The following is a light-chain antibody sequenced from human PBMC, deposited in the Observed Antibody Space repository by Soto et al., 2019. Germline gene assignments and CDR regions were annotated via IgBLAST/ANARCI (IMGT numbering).Light chain of an antibody. Sequence: EIVMTQSPATLSVSPGERGTLSCRASQSVSSNLAWYQQKPGQAPRLLIYGASTRATGMPARFSGSGSGTDFTLTISRLEPEDFAVYYCQQYGSSGTFGQGTKVDI. J-gene: IGKJ1*01. CDR3: QQYGSSGT. V-gene: IGKV3-15*01. CDR2: GAS. CDR1: QSVSSN.